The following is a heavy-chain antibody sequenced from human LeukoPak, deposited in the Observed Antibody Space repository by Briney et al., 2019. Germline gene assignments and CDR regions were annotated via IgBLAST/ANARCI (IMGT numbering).Heavy chain of an antibody. V-gene: IGHV3-15*01. Sequence: GGSLRLSCAASGFTFTNAWMSWVRQAPGKGLEWVGRIKSKTHSGATDYAAPVKGRFTISRDDSKNTLYLQMNSLRAEDTAIYYCTTDQTEWELLLGFWGQGTLVTVSS. CDR2: IKSKTHSGAT. CDR1: GFTFTNAW. J-gene: IGHJ4*02. CDR3: TTDQTEWELLLGF. D-gene: IGHD1-26*01.